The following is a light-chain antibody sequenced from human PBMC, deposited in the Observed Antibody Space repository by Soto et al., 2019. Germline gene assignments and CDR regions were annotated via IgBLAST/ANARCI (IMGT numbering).Light chain of an antibody. J-gene: IGLJ1*01. CDR2: EVS. CDR1: SSDVGSYNL. Sequence: QSALPQPSSVSGSPGQSLTISCTGTSSDVGSYNLVSWYQQHPGKAPKLMIYEVSKRPSGVSNRFSGSKSGNTASLTISGLQAEDEADYYCCSYAGSSTYVFGTGTRSPS. V-gene: IGLV2-23*02. CDR3: CSYAGSSTYV.